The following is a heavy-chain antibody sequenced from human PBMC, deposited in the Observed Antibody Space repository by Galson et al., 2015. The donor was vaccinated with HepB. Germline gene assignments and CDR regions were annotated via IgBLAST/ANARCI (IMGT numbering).Heavy chain of an antibody. J-gene: IGHJ4*02. D-gene: IGHD1-26*01. Sequence: SLRLSCAASGFTFSSYWMHWVRQVPGTGLVWVARIHSDGSSTSYADSVKGRFTISRDNAKNTRYLQMNSLRAEETAVYYCARDKSGSQYYLDYWGQGTLVTVSS. V-gene: IGHV3-74*01. CDR2: IHSDGSST. CDR1: GFTFSSYW. CDR3: ARDKSGSQYYLDY.